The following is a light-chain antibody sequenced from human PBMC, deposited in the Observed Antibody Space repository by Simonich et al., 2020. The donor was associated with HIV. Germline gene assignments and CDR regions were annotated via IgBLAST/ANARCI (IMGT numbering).Light chain of an antibody. CDR2: KDS. CDR3: QSADSSGTYVV. CDR1: VLAKKY. Sequence: SYELTQPSSVSVSPGQTARITCSGDVLAKKYDRWFQQKPGQAPVLVIYKDSERPSGIPERFSGSSSGTTVTLTISGVQAEDEADYYCQSADSSGTYVVFGGGTKLTVL. J-gene: IGLJ2*01. V-gene: IGLV3-25*03.